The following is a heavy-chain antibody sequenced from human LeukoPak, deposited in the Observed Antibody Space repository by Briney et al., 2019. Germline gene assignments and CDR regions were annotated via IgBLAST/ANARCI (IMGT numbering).Heavy chain of an antibody. CDR1: GFTFSSYS. V-gene: IGHV3-48*04. CDR2: ISSSGSTI. J-gene: IGHJ4*02. Sequence: GASLRLSCAASGFTFSSYSMNWVRQAPGKGLEWVSYISSSGSTIYYGDSVQGRFTISRDNAKNLVYLQMNRLRAEDKAVYYCARIDDYVWSRRFAYWGQGTLVTVSS. CDR3: ARIDDYVWSRRFAY. D-gene: IGHD3-16*01.